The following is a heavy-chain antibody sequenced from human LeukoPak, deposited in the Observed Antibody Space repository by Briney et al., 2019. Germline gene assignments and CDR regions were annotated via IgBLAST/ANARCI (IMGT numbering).Heavy chain of an antibody. V-gene: IGHV4-61*01. CDR3: ARDFSGSPSEDDGMDV. CDR1: GVSVCSGSYY. Sequence: TSETLSLTCTVSGVSVCSGSYYWSWIRQPPGKGLEWIGYIYYSGSTNYNPSLKSRVTISVDTSKNQFSLKLSSVTAADTAVYYCARDFSGSPSEDDGMDVWGKGTTVTVSS. J-gene: IGHJ6*04. CDR2: IYYSGST. D-gene: IGHD5-12*01.